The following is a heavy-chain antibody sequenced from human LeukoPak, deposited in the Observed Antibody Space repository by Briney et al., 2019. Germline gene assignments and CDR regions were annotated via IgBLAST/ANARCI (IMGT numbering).Heavy chain of an antibody. CDR1: GGSISSSSYY. D-gene: IGHD2-21*02. CDR2: IYYSGST. J-gene: IGHJ4*02. Sequence: SETLSLTCTVSGGSISSSSYYWGWIRRPPGKGLEWIGSIYYSGSTYYNPSLKSRVTISVDTSKNQFSLKLSSVTAADTAVYYCARHRAYCGGDCYSYIDYWGQGTLVTVSS. V-gene: IGHV4-39*01. CDR3: ARHRAYCGGDCYSYIDY.